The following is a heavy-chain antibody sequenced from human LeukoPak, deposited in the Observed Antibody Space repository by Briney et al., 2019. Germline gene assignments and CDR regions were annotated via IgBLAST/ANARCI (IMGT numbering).Heavy chain of an antibody. Sequence: GGSLRLSCAASGFTFSSHWMHWVRQAPGKGLVWVSRINSDGSSISYADSVKGRFTISRDNAKNTLYLQMNSLRAEDTAVYYCARELTLMTKREPRGGAQVGYWGQGTLVTVSS. CDR1: GFTFSSHW. D-gene: IGHD2-8*01. CDR3: ARELTLMTKREPRGGAQVGY. V-gene: IGHV3-74*01. J-gene: IGHJ4*02. CDR2: INSDGSSI.